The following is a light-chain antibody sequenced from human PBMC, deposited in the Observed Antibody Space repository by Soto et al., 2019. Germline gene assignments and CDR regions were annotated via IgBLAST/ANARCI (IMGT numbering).Light chain of an antibody. CDR1: SGDVGGYNY. CDR2: EVN. CDR3: SSYTGSGTLDV. Sequence: QSALTQPASVSGSPGQSITISCTGTSGDVGGYNYVSWYQQLPDKAPKLMIYEVNNRPSGVSNRFSGSKSGNTASLTISGLQAEDEADYYCSSYTGSGTLDVFGTGTKGTVL. J-gene: IGLJ1*01. V-gene: IGLV2-14*03.